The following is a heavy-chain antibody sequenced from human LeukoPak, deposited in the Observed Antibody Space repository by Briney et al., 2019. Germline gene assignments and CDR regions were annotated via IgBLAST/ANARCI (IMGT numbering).Heavy chain of an antibody. J-gene: IGHJ4*02. CDR2: IKSKTDGGTT. CDR3: TTDPDNLTGYPDY. D-gene: IGHD3-9*01. Sequence: PGGSLRLSCAASGFTFSNAWMSWVRQAPGKGLEWVGRIKSKTDGGTTDYAAPVKGRFTISRDDSKNTLYLQMNSLKTEDTAVYYCTTDPDNLTGYPDYWGQGTLVTVSS. V-gene: IGHV3-15*01. CDR1: GFTFSNAW.